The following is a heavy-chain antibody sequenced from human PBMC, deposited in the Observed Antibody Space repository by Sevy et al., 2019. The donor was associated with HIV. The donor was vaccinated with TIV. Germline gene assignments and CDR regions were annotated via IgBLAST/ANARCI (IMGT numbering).Heavy chain of an antibody. CDR3: ARGEVVGASGFDY. J-gene: IGHJ4*02. V-gene: IGHV1-3*01. CDR1: GYTFTSYA. CDR2: INAGNGNT. D-gene: IGHD1-26*01. Sequence: ASVTVSCKASGYTFTSYAMHWVRQAPGQRLEWMGWINAGNGNTKYSQKFQGRVTITRDTSASTAYMELSSLRSEDTAVYYCARGEVVGASGFDYWGQGTLVTVSS.